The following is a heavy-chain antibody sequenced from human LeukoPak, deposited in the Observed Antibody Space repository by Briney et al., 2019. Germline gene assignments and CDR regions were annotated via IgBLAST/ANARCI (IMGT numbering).Heavy chain of an antibody. CDR2: ISSSSNYI. CDR1: GFIFSSYS. Sequence: GGSLRLSCAASGFIFSSYSMNWVRQAPGKGLEWVSSISSSSNYIYYEDSVKGRFTVSRDSAKNSLYLQMNSLRAEDTAVYYCARGGSGYDGLNWFDPWGQGTLVTVSS. D-gene: IGHD5-12*01. CDR3: ARGGSGYDGLNWFDP. V-gene: IGHV3-21*01. J-gene: IGHJ5*02.